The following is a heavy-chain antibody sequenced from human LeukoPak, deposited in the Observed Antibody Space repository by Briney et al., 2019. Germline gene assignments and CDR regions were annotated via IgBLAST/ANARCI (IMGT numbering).Heavy chain of an antibody. CDR3: ARNPPYAVSRSYYYYGMDV. D-gene: IGHD2-8*01. J-gene: IGHJ6*02. V-gene: IGHV1-46*01. CDR2: INPSGGST. CDR1: GYTFTSYY. Sequence: ASVKVSCKASGYTFTSYYMHWVRQAPGQGLEWMGIINPSGGSTSYAQKFQGRVTMTRDTSTSTVYMELSSLGSEDTAVYYCARNPPYAVSRSYYYYGMDVWGQGTTVTVSS.